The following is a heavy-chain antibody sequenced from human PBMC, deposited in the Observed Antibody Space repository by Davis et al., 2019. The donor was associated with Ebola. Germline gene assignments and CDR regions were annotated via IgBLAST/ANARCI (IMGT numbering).Heavy chain of an antibody. J-gene: IGHJ4*02. Sequence: PAGSLRLSCLVSEFTFRSYWFHWVRQAPGKGLGWASRIDTDGSTTNYADSVRGRFTISRDNAKNTLFLQMNSLRADDTAVYYCARDVGGRAGYWGQGTLVTVSS. CDR2: IDTDGSTT. CDR3: ARDVGGRAGY. V-gene: IGHV3-74*01. CDR1: EFTFRSYW.